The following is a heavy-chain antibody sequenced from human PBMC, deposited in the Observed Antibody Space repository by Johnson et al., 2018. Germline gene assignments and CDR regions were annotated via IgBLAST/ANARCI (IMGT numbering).Heavy chain of an antibody. V-gene: IGHV3-33*01. D-gene: IGHD3-3*02. J-gene: IGHJ1*01. Sequence: QVQLVQSGGGVVQPGKSLRLSCAASGFTFSIYGMHWVRQAPGKGLEWVATIWYDDNNHYIDSVKGRFTISRDNSKNTLYLQMNSLKIEDTAGYYCAIRELEFLGVGHWGQGTLVTVSS. CDR2: IWYDDNN. CDR3: AIRELEFLGVGH. CDR1: GFTFSIYG.